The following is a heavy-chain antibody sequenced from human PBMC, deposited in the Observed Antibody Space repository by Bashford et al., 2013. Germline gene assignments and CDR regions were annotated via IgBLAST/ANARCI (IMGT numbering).Heavy chain of an antibody. CDR1: GFTFSSYW. CDR2: INGDGSGT. CDR3: AKTDRGDWYSDL. V-gene: IGHV3-74*01. Sequence: GGSLRLSCEGSGFTFSSYWMHWVRQVPGKGLVWVSRINGDGSGTFYADSVKGRFTISRDNAKNTLYLHMNSLRADDTAVYYCAKTDRGDWYSDLWGRGTLVTVSS. J-gene: IGHJ2*01.